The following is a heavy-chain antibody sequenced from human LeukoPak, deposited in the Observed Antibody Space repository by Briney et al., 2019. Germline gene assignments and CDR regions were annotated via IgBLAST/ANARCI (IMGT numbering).Heavy chain of an antibody. Sequence: SETLSLTCTVSGGSISSHYWSWIRQPPGKGLEWIGYIYYSGSTNYNPSLKSRVTISVDTSKNQFSLKLSSVTAADTAVYYCARDMSYYYYGMDVWGQGTTVTVSS. CDR1: GGSISSHY. CDR2: IYYSGST. V-gene: IGHV4-59*11. J-gene: IGHJ6*02. D-gene: IGHD3-16*01. CDR3: ARDMSYYYYGMDV.